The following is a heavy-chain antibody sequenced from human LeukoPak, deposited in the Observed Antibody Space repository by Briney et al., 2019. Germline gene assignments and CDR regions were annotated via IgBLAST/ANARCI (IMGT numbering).Heavy chain of an antibody. CDR2: ISGSGGSSGGST. J-gene: IGHJ4*02. CDR1: GFTFSSYA. CDR3: AKGRWNFDY. Sequence: RAGGSLRLSCAASGFTFSSYAMSWVRQAPGKGLEWVSGISGSGGSSGGSTYYADSVKGRFTISRDNSKNTLYLQMNSLRAEDTAVYYCAKGRWNFDYWGQGTLVTVSS. D-gene: IGHD1-1*01. V-gene: IGHV3-23*01.